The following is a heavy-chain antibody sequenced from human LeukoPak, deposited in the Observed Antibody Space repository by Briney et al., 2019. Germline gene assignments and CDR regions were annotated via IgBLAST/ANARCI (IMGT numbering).Heavy chain of an antibody. CDR2: ISYDGSNK. J-gene: IGHJ4*02. Sequence: GGSLRLSCAASGFTFSTYVMNWVRQAPGKGLEWVAVISYDGSNKYYADSVKGRFTISRDNSKNTLYLQMNSLRDEDTAVYYCANENYYDSSGYIDYWGQGTLVTVSS. V-gene: IGHV3-30*18. D-gene: IGHD3-22*01. CDR3: ANENYYDSSGYIDY. CDR1: GFTFSTYV.